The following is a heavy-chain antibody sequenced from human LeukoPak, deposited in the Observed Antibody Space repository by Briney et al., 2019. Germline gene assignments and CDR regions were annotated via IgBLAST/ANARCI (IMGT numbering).Heavy chain of an antibody. CDR3: AKGIGSSWRPYFDY. J-gene: IGHJ4*02. Sequence: GGSLRLSCAASGFSFSDYCMSWVREAPGKGLEWVSSISSSSSYKYYADSVKGRFPISRDSAKDSLYLQMNSLRAEDTAVYYCAKGIGSSWRPYFDYWGQGTLVTVSS. V-gene: IGHV3-21*01. D-gene: IGHD6-13*01. CDR1: GFSFSDYC. CDR2: ISSSSSYK.